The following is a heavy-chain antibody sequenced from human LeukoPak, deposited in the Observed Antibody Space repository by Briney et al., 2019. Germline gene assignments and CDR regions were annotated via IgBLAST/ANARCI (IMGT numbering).Heavy chain of an antibody. CDR1: GFTFSSCG. CDR3: ARGHLYRDYVILN. J-gene: IGHJ4*02. V-gene: IGHV3-33*01. Sequence: GGSLRLSCAASGFTFSSCGRHWFRQAPGKGLEWVAVIWYDGGNKYYADSVKGRFTISRDNSKNTLYLQMNSLRAEDTAVYYCARGHLYRDYVILNWGQGTLVTVSS. D-gene: IGHD4-17*01. CDR2: IWYDGGNK.